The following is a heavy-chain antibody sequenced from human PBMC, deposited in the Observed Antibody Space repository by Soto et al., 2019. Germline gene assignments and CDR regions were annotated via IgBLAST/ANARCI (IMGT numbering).Heavy chain of an antibody. J-gene: IGHJ5*02. CDR1: GYTFTTLW. CDR3: ARLFCSTTTCDSWFDP. CDR2: IDPRDSYV. V-gene: IGHV5-10-1*01. Sequence: GESLKISCTAFGYTFTTLWISWVRQMPGNGLEWMGRIDPRDSYVNYSPSFPGHVTISLDKSISTAYLQWGSLEASDTAMYYCARLFCSTTTCDSWFDPWGQGTLVTVSS. D-gene: IGHD2-2*01.